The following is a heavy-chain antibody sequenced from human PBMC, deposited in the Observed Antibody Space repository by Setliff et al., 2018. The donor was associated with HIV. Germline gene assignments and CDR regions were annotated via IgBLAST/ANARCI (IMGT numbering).Heavy chain of an antibody. D-gene: IGHD6-13*01. CDR1: GGTFSSYA. CDR3: AREGGGIHNIGYYFDY. CDR2: IIPIFGTA. V-gene: IGHV1-69*05. Sequence: SVKVSCKASGGTFSSYAISWVRQAPGQGLEWMGGIIPIFGTASYAQKFQGRVTITTDESTSTAYMELSSLRSEDTAVYYCAREGGGIHNIGYYFDYWGQGTLVTVSS. J-gene: IGHJ4*02.